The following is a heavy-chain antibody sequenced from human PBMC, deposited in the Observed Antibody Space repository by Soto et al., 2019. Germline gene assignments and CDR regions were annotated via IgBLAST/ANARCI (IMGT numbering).Heavy chain of an antibody. J-gene: IGHJ3*02. D-gene: IGHD6-19*01. CDR3: AISSGWYLDAFDI. Sequence: VQLVESGGGLVQPGGSLRLSCAASGFTVSSNSMSWVRQAPGKGLEWVSVIYSGGSTYYADSVKGRFTISRHNSKNTLYLQMNSLRAEDTAVYYCAISSGWYLDAFDIWGQGTMVTVSS. CDR1: GFTVSSNS. V-gene: IGHV3-53*04. CDR2: IYSGGST.